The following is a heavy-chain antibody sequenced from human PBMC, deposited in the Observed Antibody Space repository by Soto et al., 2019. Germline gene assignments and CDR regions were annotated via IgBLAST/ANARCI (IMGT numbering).Heavy chain of an antibody. Sequence: GSLRLSCAGSGFTFGDSYMSWIRQAPGKGLEWLSYISPGSRYPAYADSVKGRFTISRDNAKRSLYLQMMSLTAKDTAIYYCVRGGGVGLFDPWGQGTMVTVSS. V-gene: IGHV3-11*06. J-gene: IGHJ5*02. CDR1: GFTFGDSY. D-gene: IGHD2-8*02. CDR2: ISPGSRYP. CDR3: VRGGGVGLFDP.